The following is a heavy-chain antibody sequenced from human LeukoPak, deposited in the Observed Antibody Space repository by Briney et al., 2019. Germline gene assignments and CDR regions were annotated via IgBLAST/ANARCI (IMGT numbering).Heavy chain of an antibody. CDR3: VRGVGVSRFNYLDP. Sequence: PGGSLRLSCAASGFTFSSFGMHWVRQAPDKGLEWVAVIWYDASNKYYADSVKGRFTISRDNSKNTLYLHMNSLRDDDTAVYYCVRGVGVSRFNYLDPWGQGTLVIVSS. J-gene: IGHJ5*02. D-gene: IGHD1-7*01. V-gene: IGHV3-33*08. CDR1: GFTFSSFG. CDR2: IWYDASNK.